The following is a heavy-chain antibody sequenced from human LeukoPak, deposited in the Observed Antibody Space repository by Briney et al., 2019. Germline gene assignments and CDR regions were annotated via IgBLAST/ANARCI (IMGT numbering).Heavy chain of an antibody. CDR1: RFTFCDYA. CDR2: IRSKAYGETA. V-gene: IGHV3-49*03. J-gene: IGHJ4*01. CDR3: EGTRGWPGHFGY. D-gene: IGHD6-19*01. Sequence: GRALRLSCTASRFTFCDYAMSWFRPAPGKGLEWVGFIRSKAYGETAEYAASVTGRFTVSRDNSKSIAYLQMNSLKTEETAVYYCEGTRGWPGHFGYWSQGTLVTVSS.